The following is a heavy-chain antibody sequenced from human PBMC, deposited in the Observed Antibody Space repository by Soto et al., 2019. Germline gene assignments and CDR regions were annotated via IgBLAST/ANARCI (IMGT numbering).Heavy chain of an antibody. V-gene: IGHV5-51*01. J-gene: IGHJ6*02. Sequence: GESLKISCKGSGYRFNNYWIGWVRQMPGKGLEWMGIIYPGDSDTRYSPSFQGQVTISADKSINTAYLQWSSLKASDTAMYYCARVGSGSYLPGYYYYYGMDVWGQGTTVTVSS. D-gene: IGHD3-10*01. CDR2: IYPGDSDT. CDR3: ARVGSGSYLPGYYYYYGMDV. CDR1: GYRFNNYW.